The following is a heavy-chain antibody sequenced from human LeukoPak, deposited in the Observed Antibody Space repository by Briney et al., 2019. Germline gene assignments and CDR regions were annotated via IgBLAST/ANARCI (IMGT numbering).Heavy chain of an antibody. Sequence: GGSLRLSCAASGFTFSNAWMTWVRQAPGKGLECIARIKSKTNGGTIDYAAPVKGRFTISRDDSKDTLYLQMNSLKIEDAAVYYFTTVGSSWNFDYWGQGTLVTVSS. CDR1: GFTFSNAW. CDR3: TTVGSSWNFDY. V-gene: IGHV3-15*01. J-gene: IGHJ4*02. D-gene: IGHD6-13*01. CDR2: IKSKTNGGTI.